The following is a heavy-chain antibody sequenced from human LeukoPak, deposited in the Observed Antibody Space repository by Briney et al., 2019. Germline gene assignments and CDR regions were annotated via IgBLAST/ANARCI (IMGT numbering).Heavy chain of an antibody. CDR1: GYTLTELS. J-gene: IGHJ6*03. CDR2: FDPEDGET. D-gene: IGHD2-15*01. CDR3: ATTCSGGSCHYYYYYMDV. Sequence: ASVKVSCKVSGYTLTELSMHWVRQAPGKGLEWMGGFDPEDGETIYAQKFQGRVTMTEDTSTDTAYMELSSLRSEDTAVYYCATTCSGGSCHYYYYYMDVWGKGTTVTVSS. V-gene: IGHV1-24*01.